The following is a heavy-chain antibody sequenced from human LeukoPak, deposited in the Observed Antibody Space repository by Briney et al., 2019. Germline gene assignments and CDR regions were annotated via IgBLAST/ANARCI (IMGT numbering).Heavy chain of an antibody. CDR1: GFTFSSYS. V-gene: IGHV3-21*01. CDR3: ARDAGDSPLFFASRAVDN. CDR2: ISSSSSYI. J-gene: IGHJ4*02. D-gene: IGHD3-16*01. Sequence: GGSLRLSCAASGFTFSSYSMNWVRQAPGKGLEWVSSISSSSSYIYYADSVKGRFTISRDNAKNSLYLQMNSLRAEDTAVYYCARDAGDSPLFFASRAVDNWGQGTLVTVSS.